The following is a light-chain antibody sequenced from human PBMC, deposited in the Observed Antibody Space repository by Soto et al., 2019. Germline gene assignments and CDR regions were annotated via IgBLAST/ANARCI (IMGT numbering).Light chain of an antibody. V-gene: IGKV3-20*01. J-gene: IGKJ4*01. CDR3: QQYDNSFT. CDR1: QSVSSSY. CDR2: GAS. Sequence: EIVLTQSPGTLSLSPGERATVSCRASQSVSSSYLAWYQHKPGQAPRLLISGASNRAAGIPDRFSGSGSGTDFTLTISRLEPEDFAVYYCQQYDNSFTFGGGTIV.